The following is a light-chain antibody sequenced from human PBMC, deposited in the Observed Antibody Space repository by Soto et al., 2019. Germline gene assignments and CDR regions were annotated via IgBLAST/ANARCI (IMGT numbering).Light chain of an antibody. Sequence: QSMLTQPPSASGTPGQRVTISCSGSSSNMGSNSVNWYQQLPGTAPKLLIYGDNQRPSGVPDRFSGSKSGTSASLAITGLQSEDEADYYCAAWDGSLHHILFGGGTKVTVL. CDR2: GDN. CDR3: AAWDGSLHHIL. V-gene: IGLV1-44*01. J-gene: IGLJ2*01. CDR1: SSNMGSNS.